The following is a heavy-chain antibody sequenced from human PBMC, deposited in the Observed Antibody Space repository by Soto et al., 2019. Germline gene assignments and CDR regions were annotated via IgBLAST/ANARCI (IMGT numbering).Heavy chain of an antibody. CDR3: ARGSTAIFEVVVIYCYYGMDV. V-gene: IGHV6-1*01. D-gene: IGHD3-3*01. Sequence: SQTLSLTCAISGDSVSSNSAAWNWIRQSPSRGLEWLGRTYYRSKWYNDYAVSVKSRITINPDTSKNQFSLQLNSVTPEDTAVYYCARGSTAIFEVVVIYCYYGMDVWGQGTTVTVSS. CDR2: TYYRSKWYN. CDR1: GDSVSSNSAA. J-gene: IGHJ6*02.